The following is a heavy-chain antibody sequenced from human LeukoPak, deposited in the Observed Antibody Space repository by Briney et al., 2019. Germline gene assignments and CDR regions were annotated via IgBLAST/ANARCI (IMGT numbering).Heavy chain of an antibody. V-gene: IGHV4-39*01. J-gene: IGHJ4*02. Sequence: PSETLSLTCTVSGGSISSSSYYWGWIRQPPGKGLEWIGSIYYSGSTYYNPSLKSRVTISVDTSKNQFSLKLSSVTAADTAVYYCARRSVGATGGDYFDYWGQGTLVTVSS. CDR2: IYYSGST. CDR1: GGSISSSSYY. CDR3: ARRSVGATGGDYFDY. D-gene: IGHD1-26*01.